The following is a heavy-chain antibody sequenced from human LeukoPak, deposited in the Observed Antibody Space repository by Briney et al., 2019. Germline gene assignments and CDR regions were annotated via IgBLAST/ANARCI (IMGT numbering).Heavy chain of an antibody. CDR2: ISYDGSNK. V-gene: IGHV3-30*14. D-gene: IGHD6-19*01. J-gene: IGHJ3*02. Sequence: QTGGSLRLSCTASGFTFSTYAMHWVRQAPGKGLEWVAVISYDGSNKYYADSVKGRFTISRDNSKNTLYLQMNSLRAEDTAVYYCARGSSGPGDAFDIWGQGTMVTVSS. CDR1: GFTFSTYA. CDR3: ARGSSGPGDAFDI.